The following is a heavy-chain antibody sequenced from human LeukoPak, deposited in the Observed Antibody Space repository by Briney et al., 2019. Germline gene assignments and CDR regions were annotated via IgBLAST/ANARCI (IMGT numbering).Heavy chain of an antibody. CDR3: ARADIIVVAGSTPVGSGFEY. J-gene: IGHJ4*02. D-gene: IGHD2-15*01. V-gene: IGHV1-18*01. CDR2: ISAHKGET. Sequence: ASLKASCNTSGYTFTTYGISWLRQAPGQGLEWMGSISAHKGETEYAQKFQGRVTMTREISTSTAYIELQSLTSDDTAVYYCARADIIVVAGSTPVGSGFEYWGQGALITVS. CDR1: GYTFTTYG.